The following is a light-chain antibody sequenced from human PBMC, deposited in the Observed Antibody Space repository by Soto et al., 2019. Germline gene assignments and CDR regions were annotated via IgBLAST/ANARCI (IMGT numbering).Light chain of an antibody. J-gene: IGLJ2*01. CDR3: CSYSGRGTLV. V-gene: IGLV2-11*01. CDR2: DVS. Sequence: QSALTHPPSVAGSPGQSVTISSTGTSSVVGGYNYGSWYQQHPCKAPKLMIYDVSKRPSGVPDRFSGSKSGNTASLTISGLQAEYEADYYCCSYSGRGTLVFGEGTKLTVL. CDR1: SSVVGGYNY.